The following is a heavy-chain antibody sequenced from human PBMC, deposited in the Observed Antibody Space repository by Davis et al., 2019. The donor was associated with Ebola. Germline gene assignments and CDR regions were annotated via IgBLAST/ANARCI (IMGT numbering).Heavy chain of an antibody. Sequence: GESLKISCAASGFTFSSYGMHWVRQAPGKGLEWVAVISYDGSNKYYADSVKGRFTISRDNSKNTLYLQMNSLRAEDTAVYYCAKAGSSWYWDYWGQGTLVTVSS. CDR3: AKAGSSWYWDY. D-gene: IGHD6-13*01. J-gene: IGHJ4*02. CDR1: GFTFSSYG. V-gene: IGHV3-30*18. CDR2: ISYDGSNK.